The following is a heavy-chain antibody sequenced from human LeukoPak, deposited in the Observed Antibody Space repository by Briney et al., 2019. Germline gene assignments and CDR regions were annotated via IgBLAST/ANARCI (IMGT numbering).Heavy chain of an antibody. CDR3: ARAYSYGAHFDY. V-gene: IGHV4-39*07. Sequence: PSETLSLTCTVSGGSIPISTYYWGWVRQPPGNGLEWIGSIYYSGTTKYNPSLKSRVTISVDNSNNKFSLRLSSVTAADTAVYYCARAYSYGAHFDYWGQGTLVTVSS. J-gene: IGHJ4*02. CDR1: GGSIPISTYY. D-gene: IGHD5-18*01. CDR2: IYYSGTT.